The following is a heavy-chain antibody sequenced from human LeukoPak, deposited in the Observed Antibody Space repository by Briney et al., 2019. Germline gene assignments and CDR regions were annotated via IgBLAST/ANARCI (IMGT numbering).Heavy chain of an antibody. V-gene: IGHV3-23*01. J-gene: IGHJ4*02. CDR2: ISGSGGST. CDR1: GFTFSSYW. Sequence: GGSLRLSCEGSGFTFSSYWMTWVRQAPGKGLEWVSAISGSGGSTYYADSVKGRFTISRDNSKNTLYLQMNSLRAEDTAVYYCAKDHRFPLTVTTVDYWGQGTLVTVSS. D-gene: IGHD4-17*01. CDR3: AKDHRFPLTVTTVDY.